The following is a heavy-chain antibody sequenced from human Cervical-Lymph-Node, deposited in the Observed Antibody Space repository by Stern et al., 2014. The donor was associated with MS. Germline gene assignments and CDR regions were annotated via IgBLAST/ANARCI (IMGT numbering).Heavy chain of an antibody. Sequence: QVQLVQSGPGLVKPSQTLSLTCAISGDSVSSTSAAWNWIRQSPSRGLEWLGRTYYRSKGYNDYAVSVKSRIIINPDTSKNQFSLQLNSVTPEDTAVYYCARTHVVSGTSLFDSWGQGTLVTVSS. J-gene: IGHJ4*02. D-gene: IGHD2-15*01. CDR1: GDSVSSTSAA. CDR3: ARTHVVSGTSLFDS. CDR2: TYYRSKGYN. V-gene: IGHV6-1*01.